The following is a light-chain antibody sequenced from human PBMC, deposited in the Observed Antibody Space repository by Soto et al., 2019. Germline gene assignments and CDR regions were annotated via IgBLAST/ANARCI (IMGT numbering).Light chain of an antibody. J-gene: IGLJ1*01. CDR1: SSDVGAYKF. V-gene: IGLV2-23*01. CDR3: CSYAGSSTYV. CDR2: EGS. Sequence: QSALTQPASVSGSPGQSVTISCTGTSSDVGAYKFVCWYQQHPGKAPKLIIYEGSKRPSGVSNRFSGSKSGNTASLTISGLQAEDEADYYCCSYAGSSTYVFGTGTKLTVL.